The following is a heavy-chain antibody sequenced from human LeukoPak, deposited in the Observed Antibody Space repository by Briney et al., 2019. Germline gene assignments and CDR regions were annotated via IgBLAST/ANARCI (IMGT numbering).Heavy chain of an antibody. CDR3: AKDSYGGYNDFGIDS. D-gene: IGHD5-12*01. CDR2: SSFDENNK. J-gene: IGHJ4*02. V-gene: IGHV3-30*18. CDR1: GFTFFTYS. Sequence: GMSLRLSCAASGFTFFTYSMHWVRQAPGKGLEWLAVSSFDENNKYYADSVRGRFTISRDNSKNTVYLQMDSLRPEDTAIYYCAKDSYGGYNDFGIDSWGQGTLVSVSS.